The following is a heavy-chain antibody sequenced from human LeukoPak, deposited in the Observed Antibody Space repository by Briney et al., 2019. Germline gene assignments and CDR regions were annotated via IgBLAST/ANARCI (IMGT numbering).Heavy chain of an antibody. Sequence: PGGSLRLSCAASGFTFSYYWMSWVRQGPGKGLEWVANLKQDGSEKYYVDSVKGRFTISRDNAKNSLYLQMNSLRAEDTAVYYCARGSYYGMDVWGQGTTVTVSS. J-gene: IGHJ6*02. CDR2: LKQDGSEK. V-gene: IGHV3-7*04. CDR1: GFTFSYYW. CDR3: ARGSYYGMDV.